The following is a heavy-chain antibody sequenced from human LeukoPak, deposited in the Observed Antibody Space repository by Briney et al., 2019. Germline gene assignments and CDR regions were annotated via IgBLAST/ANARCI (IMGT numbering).Heavy chain of an antibody. Sequence: GGSLRLSCAASGFPFSEYSMNWVRQAPGKGLEWISYIGISSGNTKYADSVKGRFTVSGDNARNSLYLQMDSLRVEDTAVYYCARDHNYAFDNWGQGTLVTVSS. CDR1: GFPFSEYS. CDR3: ARDHNYAFDN. D-gene: IGHD1-1*01. CDR2: IGISSGNT. V-gene: IGHV3-11*06. J-gene: IGHJ4*02.